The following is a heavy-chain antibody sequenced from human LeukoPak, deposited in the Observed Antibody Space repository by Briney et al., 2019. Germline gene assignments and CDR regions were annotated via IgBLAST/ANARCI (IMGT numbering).Heavy chain of an antibody. CDR1: GGSFSGYY. V-gene: IGHV4-34*01. Sequence: SETLSLTSALYGGSFSGYYWRWIRQPPGKGVGWVGEINHRGSTNYNPPLKSRVTISVDTSKNQFSLKLSSVTAADTAVYYCARGRIQLCSGNYYYGMDVWGKGTTVTVSS. J-gene: IGHJ6*04. D-gene: IGHD5-18*01. CDR2: INHRGST. CDR3: ARGRIQLCSGNYYYGMDV.